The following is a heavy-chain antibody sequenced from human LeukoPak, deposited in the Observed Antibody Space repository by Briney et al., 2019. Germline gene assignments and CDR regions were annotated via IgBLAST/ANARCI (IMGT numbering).Heavy chain of an antibody. V-gene: IGHV4-34*01. J-gene: IGHJ4*02. CDR3: ATDYGDPGSFDY. CDR1: GGSFSAYY. D-gene: IGHD4-17*01. Sequence: SETLSLTCAVYGGSFSAYYWSWIRQPPGKGLEWIGEISHSGSTNYNPSLKSRVTISVDTSKNQFSLNLSSVTAADTAVYYCATDYGDPGSFDYWGQGTLVTVSS. CDR2: ISHSGST.